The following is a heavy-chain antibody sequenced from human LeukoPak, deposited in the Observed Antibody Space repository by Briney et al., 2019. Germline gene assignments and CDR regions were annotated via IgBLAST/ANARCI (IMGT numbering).Heavy chain of an antibody. V-gene: IGHV3-66*01. J-gene: IGHJ4*02. Sequence: PGGSLRLSCAASGFTVSSNYVSWVRQAPGKGLEWVSVIYSGGSTYYADPVKGRFTISRDNSKNTLYLQMNSLRAEDTAVYYCAREDILTGYYDYWGQGTLVTVSS. D-gene: IGHD3-9*01. CDR2: IYSGGST. CDR3: AREDILTGYYDY. CDR1: GFTVSSNY.